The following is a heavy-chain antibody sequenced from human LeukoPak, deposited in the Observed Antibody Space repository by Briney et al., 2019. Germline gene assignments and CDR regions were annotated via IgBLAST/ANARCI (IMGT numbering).Heavy chain of an antibody. V-gene: IGHV3-30*18. Sequence: PGGSLRHSCAASGFVFSNYAMHWVRQAPGKGLEWVTVISYDGSNQYYADSVKGRFTVSRDNSKNTLYLQMNTLRVEDTAVYYCAKDYRYSGSYEFDYWGQGTLVTVSS. D-gene: IGHD1-26*01. CDR1: GFVFSNYA. CDR2: ISYDGSNQ. J-gene: IGHJ4*02. CDR3: AKDYRYSGSYEFDY.